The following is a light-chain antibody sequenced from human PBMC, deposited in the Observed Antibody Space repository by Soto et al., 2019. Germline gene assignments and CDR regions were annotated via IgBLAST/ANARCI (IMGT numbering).Light chain of an antibody. J-gene: IGLJ1*01. V-gene: IGLV3-25*02. CDR2: KDS. CDR1: ALTRRY. CDR3: QSADSSGTYV. Sequence: SYELTQPPSVSVSPGQTARITCSGDALTRRYASWYQQKPGQAPVLVMFKDSERPSGIPERFSGSSSGTTVTLTISGVQAEDEADYYCQSADSSGTYVFGSGTKVTVL.